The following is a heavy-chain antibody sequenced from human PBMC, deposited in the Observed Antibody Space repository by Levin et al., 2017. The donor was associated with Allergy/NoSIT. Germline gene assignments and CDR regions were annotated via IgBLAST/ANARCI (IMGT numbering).Heavy chain of an antibody. CDR3: AVYNYDDSGTYYHYFDH. CDR1: GFSFSSIGVG. CDR2: IYWDGDV. Sequence: SGPTLVKPTQTLTLTCSFSGFSFSSIGVGVGWIRQPPGKALEWLAHIYWDGDVRYRTSLKSRLTVTKDTSKNQVVLTLANADPVDSATYYCAVYNYDDSGTYYHYFDHWGPGTLVTVSS. V-gene: IGHV2-5*02. D-gene: IGHD3-10*01. J-gene: IGHJ4*02.